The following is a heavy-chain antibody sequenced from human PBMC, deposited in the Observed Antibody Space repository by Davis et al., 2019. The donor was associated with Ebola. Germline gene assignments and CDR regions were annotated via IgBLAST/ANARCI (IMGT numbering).Heavy chain of an antibody. V-gene: IGHV6-1*01. D-gene: IGHD5-12*01. CDR3: ARGWLRSKFDY. CDR2: TYYNSKWYN. Sequence: PSETLSLTCAISGDSVSSGGWNWIRQSPSRGLEWLGRTYYNSKWYNDYAASVKSRITINPDTSKNQFTLQVNSVTPEDTAVYYCARGWLRSKFDYWGRGTLVTVSS. CDR1: GDSVSSGG. J-gene: IGHJ4*02.